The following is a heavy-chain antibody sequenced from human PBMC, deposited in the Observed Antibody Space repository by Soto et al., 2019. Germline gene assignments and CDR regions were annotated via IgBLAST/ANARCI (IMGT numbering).Heavy chain of an antibody. CDR3: ARNYYDSSGPDDAFDI. Sequence: GASVKVSCKASGYTFTGYYMHWVRQSPGQGLEWMGWINPNSGGTNYAQKFQGWVTMTRDTSISTAYMELSRLRSDDTAVYYCARNYYDSSGPDDAFDIWGQGTMVTVSS. CDR1: GYTFTGYY. D-gene: IGHD3-22*01. CDR2: INPNSGGT. J-gene: IGHJ3*02. V-gene: IGHV1-2*04.